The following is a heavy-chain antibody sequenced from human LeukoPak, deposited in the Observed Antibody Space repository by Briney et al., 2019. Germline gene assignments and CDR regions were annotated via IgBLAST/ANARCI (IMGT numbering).Heavy chain of an antibody. D-gene: IGHD6-13*01. Sequence: SETLSLTCAVYGGSFSGYYWSWNRQPPGKGLEWIGEINHSGSTNYNPSLKSRVTISVDTSKNQFSLKLSSVTAADTAVYYCARGVGSSSWYPHLYFDYWGQGTLVTVSS. CDR3: ARGVGSSSWYPHLYFDY. V-gene: IGHV4-34*01. CDR2: INHSGST. CDR1: GGSFSGYY. J-gene: IGHJ4*02.